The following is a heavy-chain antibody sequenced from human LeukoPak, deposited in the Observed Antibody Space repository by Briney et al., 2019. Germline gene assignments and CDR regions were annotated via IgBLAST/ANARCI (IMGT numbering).Heavy chain of an antibody. CDR3: ARRKAVAGIYFDY. CDR1: GFSFTSFW. Sequence: GESLKISCQGSGFSFTSFWIGWVRQMPGKGLEWIGIIYPGDSDTRYSPSFQGQVTISADKSISTAYLQWSSLKASDTAMYYCARRKAVAGIYFDYWGQGTLVTVSS. D-gene: IGHD6-19*01. J-gene: IGHJ4*02. CDR2: IYPGDSDT. V-gene: IGHV5-51*01.